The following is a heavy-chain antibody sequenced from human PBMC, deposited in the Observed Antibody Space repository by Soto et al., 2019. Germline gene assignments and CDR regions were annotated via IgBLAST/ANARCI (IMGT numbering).Heavy chain of an antibody. CDR1: GFTFSSYS. J-gene: IGHJ3*01. CDR2: ISSSSSYI. V-gene: IGHV3-21*04. D-gene: IGHD3-9*01. CDR3: ATAAYDLLTGYYNGGAFEV. Sequence: PGGSLRLSCAASGFTFSSYSMNWVRQAPGKGLEWVSSISSSSSYIYYADSVKGRFTISRDNAKNSLYLQMNSLRADDTAVYYCATAAYDLLTGYYNGGAFEVWGQGTMVTVSS.